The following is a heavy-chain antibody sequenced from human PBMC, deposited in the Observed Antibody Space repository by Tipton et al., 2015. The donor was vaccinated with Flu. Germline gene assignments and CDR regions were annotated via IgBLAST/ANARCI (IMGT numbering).Heavy chain of an antibody. D-gene: IGHD3-16*01. J-gene: IGHJ2*01. CDR1: GYTFTSYY. CDR3: GRDSFLGDRITFGGGGSINWYFDL. CDR2: INPSGGST. Sequence: QLVQSGAEVKKPGASVKVSCKASGYTFTSYYMHWVRQAPGQGLEWMGIINPSGGSTSYAQRFQGRVTMTRDTSTSTVYMELSSLGSEDTGVYYWGRDSFLGDRITFGGGGSINWYFDLWGRGTLVTVSS. V-gene: IGHV1-46*01.